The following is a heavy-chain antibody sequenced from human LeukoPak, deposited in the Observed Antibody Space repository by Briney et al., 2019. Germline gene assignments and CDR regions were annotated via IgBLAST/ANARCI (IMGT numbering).Heavy chain of an antibody. Sequence: GASLQISCQGLGSSFTCYWSGWVRPLPGKGMEWMGVIYPGDSRVRYNPSFQGQVTISSDKSTRTPYLQWVSLKASETAMYYCACRDLSSTWSFGWGQGSLVTASS. V-gene: IGHV5-51*01. J-gene: IGHJ4*02. CDR2: IYPGDSRV. D-gene: IGHD6-13*01. CDR3: ACRDLSSTWSFG. CDR1: GSSFTCYW.